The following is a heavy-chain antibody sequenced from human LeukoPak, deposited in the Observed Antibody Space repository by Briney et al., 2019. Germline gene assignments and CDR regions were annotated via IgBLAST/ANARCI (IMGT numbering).Heavy chain of an antibody. D-gene: IGHD3-10*01. Sequence: GGSLRLSCAASGFTFSSYWMSWVRQAQGKWLEWVANIKQDGSEKYYVDSVKGRFTISRDNAKNSLYLQMNSLRAEDTAVYYCARDPGVLLWFGELNYFDYWGQGTLVTVSS. J-gene: IGHJ4*02. CDR1: GFTFSSYW. V-gene: IGHV3-7*01. CDR3: ARDPGVLLWFGELNYFDY. CDR2: IKQDGSEK.